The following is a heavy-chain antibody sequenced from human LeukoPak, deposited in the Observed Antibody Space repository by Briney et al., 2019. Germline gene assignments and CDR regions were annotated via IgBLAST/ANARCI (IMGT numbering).Heavy chain of an antibody. J-gene: IGHJ4*02. CDR3: ESQRFGATDY. CDR2: ISGKSDYI. D-gene: IGHD3-3*01. Sequence: GGSLRLSCAASGFAFSTYSMNWVRQAPGKGLEWVSSISGKSDYIYYADSVKGRFTVSRDNAKNSLFLQMNSLRAEDTAVYYCESQRFGATDYWGQGTLVTVSS. V-gene: IGHV3-21*06. CDR1: GFAFSTYS.